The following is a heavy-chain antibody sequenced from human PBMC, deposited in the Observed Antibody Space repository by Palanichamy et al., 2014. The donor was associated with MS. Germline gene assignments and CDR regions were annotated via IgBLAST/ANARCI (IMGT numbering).Heavy chain of an antibody. CDR3: AGGHTGAYQRNDGFDI. V-gene: IGHV3-21*02. CDR2: ISDSSSHI. Sequence: EVQLVESGGGLVKPGGSLRLSCAASGFIFSSYNMNWVRQAPGKGLEWVSSISDSSSHIYYAVSVKGRFTSSRDNAKNSLYLQMNGLRAEDTAVYYCAGGHTGAYQRNDGFDIWGQGTMVTVSS. J-gene: IGHJ3*02. D-gene: IGHD2-8*02. CDR1: GFIFSSYN.